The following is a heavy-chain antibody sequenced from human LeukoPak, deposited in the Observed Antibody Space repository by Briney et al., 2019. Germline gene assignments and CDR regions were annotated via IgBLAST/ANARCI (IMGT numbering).Heavy chain of an antibody. CDR1: EGTFSSYA. Sequence: SVKVSCKASEGTFSSYAISWVRQAPGQGLEWMGGIIPIFSTANYAQKFQGRVTITADESTSTAYMELSSLRSEDTAVYYCATLRPKLRYFDWSMGYYGMDVWGKGTTVTVSS. V-gene: IGHV1-69*01. D-gene: IGHD3-9*01. J-gene: IGHJ6*04. CDR3: ATLRPKLRYFDWSMGYYGMDV. CDR2: IIPIFSTA.